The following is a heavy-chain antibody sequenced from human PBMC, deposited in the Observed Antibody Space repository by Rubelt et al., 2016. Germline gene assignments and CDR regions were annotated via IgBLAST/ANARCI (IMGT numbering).Heavy chain of an antibody. CDR2: INAGTGNT. CDR1: GYTFTSYA. CDR3: ARERDIVVVPAAIRALY. Sequence: QVQLVQSGAEVKKPGASVKVSCKASGYTFTSYAMHWVRQAPGLRLDWMGWINAGTGNTKYSQKSQGGVTITRDTSGSTAYRGLRSLRSEDTAVYYCARERDIVVVPAAIRALYWGQGTLVTVSS. D-gene: IGHD2-2*01. J-gene: IGHJ4*02. V-gene: IGHV1-3*01.